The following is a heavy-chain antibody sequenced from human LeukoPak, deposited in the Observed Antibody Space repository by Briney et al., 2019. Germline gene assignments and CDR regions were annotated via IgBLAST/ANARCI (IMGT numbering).Heavy chain of an antibody. CDR1: GYSFTSYW. V-gene: IGHV5-51*01. CDR2: IYPGDSDT. Sequence: GESLKISCKGSGYSFTSYWIGWVRQMPGKGLEWMGIIYPGDSDTRYSPSFQGQVTISADKSISTAYLQWSSLKASDTAMYYCARFIGYCSGGSCYRTNWFDPWGQGTLVTVSS. J-gene: IGHJ5*02. D-gene: IGHD2-15*01. CDR3: ARFIGYCSGGSCYRTNWFDP.